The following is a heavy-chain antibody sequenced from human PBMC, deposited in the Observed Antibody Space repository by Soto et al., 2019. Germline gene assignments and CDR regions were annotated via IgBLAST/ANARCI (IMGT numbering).Heavy chain of an antibody. CDR2: ISAYNGNT. CDR3: ARDPYDIVVVPAAIGGGYNWFDP. V-gene: IGHV1-18*01. D-gene: IGHD2-2*01. J-gene: IGHJ5*02. CDR1: GYTFTSYG. Sequence: ASVKVSCKASGYTFTSYGISWVRQAPGQGLEWMGWISAYNGNTNYAQKLQGRVTITTDQSTSTAYMELRSLRYDDTAVYYCARDPYDIVVVPAAIGGGYNWFDPWGQGTLVTVSS.